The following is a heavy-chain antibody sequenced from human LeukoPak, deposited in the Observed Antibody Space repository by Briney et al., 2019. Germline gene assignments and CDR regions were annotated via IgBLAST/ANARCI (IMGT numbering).Heavy chain of an antibody. D-gene: IGHD1-1*01. Sequence: AVKVSCKAAGGTFSNYACSGVRQDTGQGLEWMGGIIHIFGAENYAQKLQGRVTITADENTTTAYMELSSLRYEDTAVYYCASQRTAGSLALYFDYWGQGTLVTVSS. J-gene: IGHJ4*02. CDR2: IIHIFGAE. V-gene: IGHV1-69*01. CDR3: ASQRTAGSLALYFDY. CDR1: GGTFSNYA.